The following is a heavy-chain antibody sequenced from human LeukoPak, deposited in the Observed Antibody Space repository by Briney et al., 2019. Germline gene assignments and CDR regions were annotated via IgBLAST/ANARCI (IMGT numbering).Heavy chain of an antibody. D-gene: IGHD5-24*01. CDR2: ISAYNGNT. CDR3: ARDVVEMATIPMGYYYYYYGMDV. J-gene: IGHJ6*02. CDR1: GYTFTSYG. Sequence: ASVKVSFKASGYTFTSYGISWVRQAPGQGLEWMGWISAYNGNTNYAQKLQGRVTMATDTSTSTAYMELRSLRSDDTAVYYCARDVVEMATIPMGYYYYYYGMDVWGQGTTVTVSS. V-gene: IGHV1-18*01.